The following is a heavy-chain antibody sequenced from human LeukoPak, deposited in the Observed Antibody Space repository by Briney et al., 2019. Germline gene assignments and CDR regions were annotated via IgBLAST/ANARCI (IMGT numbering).Heavy chain of an antibody. CDR2: TYYRSKWYN. V-gene: IGHV6-1*01. D-gene: IGHD1-26*01. CDR1: GDSVSSNSAA. J-gene: IGHJ4*02. CDR3: ARVVGREVDY. Sequence: SQTLSLTCAISGDSVSSNSAAWNWIRQSPSRGLEWLGRTYYRSKWYNGYAVSVKSRITIKPGTSKNQFSLQLNSVTPDDTAVYYCARVVGREVDYWGQGTLVTVSS.